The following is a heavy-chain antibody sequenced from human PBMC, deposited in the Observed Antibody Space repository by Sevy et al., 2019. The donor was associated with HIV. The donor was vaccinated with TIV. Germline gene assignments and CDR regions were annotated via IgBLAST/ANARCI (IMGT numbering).Heavy chain of an antibody. D-gene: IGHD3-10*01. CDR2: IYPGDSDT. Sequence: GESLKISCKGSGYSFTSYWIGWVRQMPGKGLEWMGIIYPGDSDTRYSPSFQGQVTISADKSISTAYLQWSSLKASDTAMYYCARHAHYYGSGSYYLGGVDYWGQGTLFTVSS. CDR1: GYSFTSYW. J-gene: IGHJ4*02. V-gene: IGHV5-51*01. CDR3: ARHAHYYGSGSYYLGGVDY.